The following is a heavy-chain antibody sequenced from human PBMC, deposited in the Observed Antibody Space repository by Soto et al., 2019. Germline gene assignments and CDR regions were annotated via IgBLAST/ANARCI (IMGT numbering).Heavy chain of an antibody. V-gene: IGHV3-21*01. D-gene: IGHD6-13*01. J-gene: IGHJ6*02. CDR2: ISSSSSYI. CDR3: ARDPKGGAAEVYYYYYYGMDV. Sequence: GGSLRLSCAASGFTFSSYSMNWVRQAPGKGLEWVSSISSSSSYIYYADSVKGRFTISRDNAKNSLYLQMNSLRAEDTAVYYCARDPKGGAAEVYYYYYYGMDVWGQGTTVTVSS. CDR1: GFTFSSYS.